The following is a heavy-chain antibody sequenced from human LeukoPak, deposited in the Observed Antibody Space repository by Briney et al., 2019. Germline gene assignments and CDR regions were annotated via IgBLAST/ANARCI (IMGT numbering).Heavy chain of an antibody. J-gene: IGHJ4*02. Sequence: SGPTLVHPTQTLTLTCTSSGFSLSTRGVGVGWLRQPPGKALEWLGLIYWNDDKRYSPSLKSRLTITKDTSKNQVVLTLTNMDPVDTATYYCAHPREAYQLLEGPYFDYWGQGTLVTVSS. V-gene: IGHV2-5*01. CDR1: GFSLSTRGVG. CDR3: AHPREAYQLLEGPYFDY. D-gene: IGHD2-2*01. CDR2: IYWNDDK.